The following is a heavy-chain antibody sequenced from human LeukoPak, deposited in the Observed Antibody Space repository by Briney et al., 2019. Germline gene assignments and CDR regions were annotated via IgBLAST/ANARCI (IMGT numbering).Heavy chain of an antibody. D-gene: IGHD3-10*01. Sequence: GESLKISWKGSGYSFTSYWIGWVRKMPGKGLDWMGIIYPGDSDTRYRPSFRGQAPISDNMSISPAFLQWSSLKAAETAMFYCARLTVRGANNWFDPWGQGSLVTVSS. CDR2: IYPGDSDT. J-gene: IGHJ5*02. CDR3: ARLTVRGANNWFDP. V-gene: IGHV5-51*01. CDR1: GYSFTSYW.